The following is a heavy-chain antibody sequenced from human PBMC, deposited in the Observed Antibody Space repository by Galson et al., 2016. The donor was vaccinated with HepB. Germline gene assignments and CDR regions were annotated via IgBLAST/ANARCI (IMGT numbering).Heavy chain of an antibody. CDR1: GFTFSDSA. D-gene: IGHD1-26*01. V-gene: IGHV3-73*01. J-gene: IGHJ4*02. Sequence: SLRLSCAASGFTFSDSAMHWVRQASGKGLAWVGRIRSKANTYATAYAESVKGRFSLARDDSKNTASLQMDSLKTEDTAVYYCTRRRASDGKGDTVDNWGQGTLVTVSS. CDR2: IRSKANTYAT. CDR3: TRRRASDGKGDTVDN.